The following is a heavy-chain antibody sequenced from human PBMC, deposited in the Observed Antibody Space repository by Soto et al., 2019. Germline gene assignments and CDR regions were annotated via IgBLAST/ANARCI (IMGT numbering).Heavy chain of an antibody. CDR2: IYYSGST. V-gene: IGHV4-39*02. Sequence: SETLSLTCTFSGCSISSSSYYLGWIRKPPGKGLEWIGSIYYSGSTYYNPSLKSRVTISVDTSKNQFSLKLSSVTAADTAVYYCAREEWLLSYYYGMDVWGQGTTVTVSS. CDR3: AREEWLLSYYYGMDV. CDR1: GCSISSSSYY. D-gene: IGHD3-3*01. J-gene: IGHJ6*02.